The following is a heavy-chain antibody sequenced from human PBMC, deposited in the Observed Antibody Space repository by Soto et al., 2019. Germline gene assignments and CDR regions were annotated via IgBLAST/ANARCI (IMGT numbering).Heavy chain of an antibody. CDR3: AHKGPEDWPLDY. D-gene: IGHD3-9*01. Sequence: QITLKESGPTLVRPTQTLTLTCASSGFTLSTSGVGVGWIRQPPGKALEWLAVIYWDDSKHYSPSLRSRLTITKDTSKNQVVLTMTNMDPMDTGTYYCAHKGPEDWPLDYWGQGNLVTVSS. V-gene: IGHV2-5*02. CDR1: GFTLSTSGVG. J-gene: IGHJ4*02. CDR2: IYWDDSK.